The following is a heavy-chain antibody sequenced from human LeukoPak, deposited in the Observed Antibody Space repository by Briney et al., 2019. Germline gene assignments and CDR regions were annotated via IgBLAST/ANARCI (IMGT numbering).Heavy chain of an antibody. CDR2: INSDGSST. Sequence: LGGSLRLSCAASGFTFSSYWMHWVRQAPGKGLVWVSRINSDGSSTSYADSVKGRFTISRDNAKNTLYLQMNSLRAEDTAVYYCARATVVTPKAFDIWGQGTMVTVSS. V-gene: IGHV3-74*01. CDR3: ARATVVTPKAFDI. D-gene: IGHD4-23*01. CDR1: GFTFSSYW. J-gene: IGHJ3*02.